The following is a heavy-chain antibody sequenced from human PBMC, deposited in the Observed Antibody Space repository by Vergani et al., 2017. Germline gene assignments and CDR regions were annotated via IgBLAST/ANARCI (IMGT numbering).Heavy chain of an antibody. CDR1: GGSISSGGYY. CDR2: IYYSGST. CDR3: ARGRRSPVLIFDY. Sequence: QVQLQESGPGLVKPSQTLSLTCTVSGGSISSGGYYWSWIRQHPGKGLEWIGYIYYSGSTYYNPSLTSRVTISVDTSKNQFSLKLSSVTAADTAVYYCARGRRSPVLIFDYWGQGTLVTVSS. D-gene: IGHD3-3*01. J-gene: IGHJ4*02. V-gene: IGHV4-31*03.